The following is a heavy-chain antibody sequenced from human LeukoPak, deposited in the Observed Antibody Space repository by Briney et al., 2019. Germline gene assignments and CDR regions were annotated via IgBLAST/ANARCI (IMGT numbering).Heavy chain of an antibody. V-gene: IGHV4-34*01. J-gene: IGHJ4*02. D-gene: IGHD6-13*01. CDR1: GGSFSGYY. CDR3: ARGPGVAAAGPPL. CDR2: INHSGST. Sequence: SETLSLTCAVSGGSFSGYYWSWIRQPPGKGLEWIGEINHSGSTNYNPSLKSRVTISVDTSKNQFSLKLSSVTAADTAVYYCARGPGVAAAGPPLWGQGTLVTVSS.